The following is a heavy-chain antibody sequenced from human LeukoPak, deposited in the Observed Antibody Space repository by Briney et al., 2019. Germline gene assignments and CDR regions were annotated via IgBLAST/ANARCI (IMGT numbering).Heavy chain of an antibody. Sequence: GGSLRLSCAASGFVFSDYWMSWVRQTPEKGLEWLANIKQDGSDIFYADSVRGRFTISRDNAKNSVYLQMNSPRVEDSAVYYCARDKVVGASRFDYWGQGTLVTVSS. V-gene: IGHV3-7*01. D-gene: IGHD1-26*01. J-gene: IGHJ4*02. CDR1: GFVFSDYW. CDR2: IKQDGSDI. CDR3: ARDKVVGASRFDY.